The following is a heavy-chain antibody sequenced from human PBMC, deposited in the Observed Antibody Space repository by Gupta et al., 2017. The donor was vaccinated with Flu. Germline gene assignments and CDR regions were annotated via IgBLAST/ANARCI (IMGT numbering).Heavy chain of an antibody. V-gene: IGHV3-21*01. CDR2: HNRSSCDI. J-gene: IGHJ3*02. CDR3: SRRFGGRCPFDI. Sequence: RQAPGKGLNGVSSHNRSSCDIQYASTVKGRFAISSNNPENSLLLQMTSPGAEDTSLYYCSRRFGGRCPFDIWGQGTMVTV. D-gene: IGHD2-15*01.